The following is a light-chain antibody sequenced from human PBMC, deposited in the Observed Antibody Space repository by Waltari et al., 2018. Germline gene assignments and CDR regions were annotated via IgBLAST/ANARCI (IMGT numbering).Light chain of an antibody. CDR1: SSNTGSNY. CDR2: RNN. Sequence: QSVLTQPPSASGTPGQRVTIPCSGRSSNTGSNYVSWYQHVPGAAPNLLIYRNNQRPSGVPDRFSGSKSGTSASLAISGLRSEDEADYYCAAWDDSLSRWLLGGGTKLTVL. J-gene: IGLJ3*02. CDR3: AAWDDSLSRWL. V-gene: IGLV1-47*01.